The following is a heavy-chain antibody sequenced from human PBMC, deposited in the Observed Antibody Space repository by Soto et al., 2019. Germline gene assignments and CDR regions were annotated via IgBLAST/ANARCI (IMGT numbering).Heavy chain of an antibody. CDR2: ISWNRGSI. J-gene: IGHJ4*02. CDR1: GFTFDDYA. V-gene: IGHV3-9*01. Sequence: EVQLVESGGGLVQPGRSLRLSCAASGFTFDDYAMHWVRQAPGKGLEWVSGISWNRGSIGYADSVKGRFTISRDNAKNSLYLQMNSLRAEDTALYYCAKDTYSSGWPSVSYFDYWGQGTLVTVSS. CDR3: AKDTYSSGWPSVSYFDY. D-gene: IGHD6-19*01.